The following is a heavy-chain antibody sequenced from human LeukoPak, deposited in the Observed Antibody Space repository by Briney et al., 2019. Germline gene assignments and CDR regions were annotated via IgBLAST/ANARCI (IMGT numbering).Heavy chain of an antibody. J-gene: IGHJ4*02. V-gene: IGHV3-23*01. CDR2: ISGSGGST. Sequence: GGSLRLSCAASGFTFSSFAMSWVRQAPGKGLEWVSVISGSGGSTYYADSVKGRFTVSRDNSKNTLYLQMNSLRAEDTAVYYCASGDGYNFWISWGQGTLVTVSS. D-gene: IGHD5-24*01. CDR3: ASGDGYNFWIS. CDR1: GFTFSSFA.